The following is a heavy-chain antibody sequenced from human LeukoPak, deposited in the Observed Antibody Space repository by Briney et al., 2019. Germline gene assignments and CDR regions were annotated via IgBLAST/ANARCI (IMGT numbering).Heavy chain of an antibody. V-gene: IGHV5-51*01. CDR3: ARSTPETQLAFDI. D-gene: IGHD2-2*01. J-gene: IGHJ3*02. CDR1: GYSFTSYW. CDR2: IYPGDSDT. Sequence: GESLKISCKGSGYSFTSYWIGWVRQVPGKGLEWMGIIYPGDSDTRYSPSFQGQVTISADKSISTAYLQWSSLKASDTAMYYCARSTPETQLAFDIWGQGTMVTVSS.